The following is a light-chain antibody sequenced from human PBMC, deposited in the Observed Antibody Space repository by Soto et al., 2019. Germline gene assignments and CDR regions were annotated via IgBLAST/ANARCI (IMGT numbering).Light chain of an antibody. CDR3: SSYEGSNLYV. J-gene: IGLJ1*01. Sequence: QSVLTQPPSASGSPGQSVTISCTGTSSDVGGYNYVSWYQQHPGKAPKLMIYEVSKRPSGVPDRFSGSKSGNTASLTVSGLQAEDEADYYCSSYEGSNLYVFGTGTKVTV. V-gene: IGLV2-8*01. CDR2: EVS. CDR1: SSDVGGYNY.